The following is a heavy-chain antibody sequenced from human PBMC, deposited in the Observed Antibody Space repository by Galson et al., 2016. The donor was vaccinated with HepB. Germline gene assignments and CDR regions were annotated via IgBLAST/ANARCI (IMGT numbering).Heavy chain of an antibody. J-gene: IGHJ4*02. CDR1: GGSFSGYY. CDR2: INHTETT. V-gene: IGHV4-34*01. Sequence: SETLSLTCAVYGGSFSGYYWSWIRQPPGKGLEWIGEINHTETTNYSPSLKSRVTISVDTSKNHFSLKLSSVTAADTAVYYCARQRFGDLHPDCWGQGTLVTGSS. CDR3: ARQRFGDLHPDC. D-gene: IGHD3-10*01.